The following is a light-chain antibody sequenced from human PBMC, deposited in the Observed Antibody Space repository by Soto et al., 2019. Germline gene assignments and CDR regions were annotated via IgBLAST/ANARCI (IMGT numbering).Light chain of an antibody. J-gene: IGLJ2*01. CDR3: QSYDSSLSGHVV. CDR2: GNS. CDR1: SSNIGAGYD. Sequence: QSVLTQPPSVSGAPGQRVTISCTGSSSNIGAGYDVHWYQQLPGTDPKLLIYGNSNRPSGVPDRFSGSKSGTSASLAITGLQAEDEAEYYCQSYDSSLSGHVVFGGGTKLTVL. V-gene: IGLV1-40*01.